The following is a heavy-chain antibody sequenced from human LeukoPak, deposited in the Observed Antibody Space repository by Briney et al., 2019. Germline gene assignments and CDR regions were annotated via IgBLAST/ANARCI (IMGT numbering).Heavy chain of an antibody. CDR2: IYYSGST. CDR3: ARALSGTYGLFQH. D-gene: IGHD1-26*01. CDR1: GGSISNYY. J-gene: IGHJ1*01. V-gene: IGHV4-59*01. Sequence: PSETLSLTCTVSGGSISNYYWSWIRQPPGKGLEWIGYIYYSGSTYYNPSLRSRVTISVDTSKNQFSLNLNSVTAADTAVHYCARALSGTYGLFQHWGQGTLVTVSS.